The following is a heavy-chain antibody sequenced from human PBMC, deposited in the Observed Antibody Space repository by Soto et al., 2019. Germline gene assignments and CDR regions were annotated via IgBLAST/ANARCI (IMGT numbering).Heavy chain of an antibody. CDR3: AREGPLDYCSGGSCYFDY. CDR1: GGTFSSYA. D-gene: IGHD2-15*01. CDR2: IIPIFGTA. Sequence: QVQLVQSGAEVKKPGSSVKVSCKASGGTFSSYAISWVRQAPGQGLEWMGGIIPIFGTANYAQKFQGRVKIIADESTSTAYMELSSLRSKDTAVYYCAREGPLDYCSGGSCYFDYWGQGTLVTFSS. V-gene: IGHV1-69*01. J-gene: IGHJ4*02.